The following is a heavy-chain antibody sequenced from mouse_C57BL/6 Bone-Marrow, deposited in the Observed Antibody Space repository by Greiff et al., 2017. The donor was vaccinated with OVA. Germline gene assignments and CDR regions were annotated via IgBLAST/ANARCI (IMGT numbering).Heavy chain of an antibody. CDR2: IRSKSNNYAT. D-gene: IGHD1-1*01. V-gene: IGHV10-1*01. CDR1: GFSFNTYA. Sequence: EAGGGLVQPKGSLKLSCAASGFSFNTYAMNWVRQAPGKGLEWVARIRSKSNNYATYYADSVKDRFTISRDDSESMLYLQMNNLKTEDTAMYYCVITTVVAEGWYFDVWGTGTTVTVSS. J-gene: IGHJ1*03. CDR3: VITTVVAEGWYFDV.